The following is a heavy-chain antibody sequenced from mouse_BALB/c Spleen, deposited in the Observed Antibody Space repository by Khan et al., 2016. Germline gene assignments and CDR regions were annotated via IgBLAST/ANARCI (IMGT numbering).Heavy chain of an antibody. CDR1: GYTFTRFW. D-gene: IGHD2-10*02. CDR3: ARWGYGNFLYQAMDY. CDR2: INPGSNYT. V-gene: IGHV1-7*01. J-gene: IGHJ4*01. Sequence: VQLQESGAELAKPGASVKMSCKASGYTFTRFWMHWVKQRPGQGLEWIGYINPGSNYTDYNQTFKDKATLTADKSSSTAYMLLSSLTSEDSAVYFCARWGYGNFLYQAMDYWGQGISVTVSS.